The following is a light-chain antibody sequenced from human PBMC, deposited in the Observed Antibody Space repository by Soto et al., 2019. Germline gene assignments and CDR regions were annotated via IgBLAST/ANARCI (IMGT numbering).Light chain of an antibody. CDR2: AAS. CDR3: QQSYSTPRT. V-gene: IGKV1-39*01. Sequence: DIRMTQSPSSLSSSGGDIFTLTCRASQSISSYLNWYQQKPGKAPKLLIYAASSLQSGVPSRFSGSGSGTDFTLTISSLQPEDFATYYCQQSYSTPRTFGQGTKVDI. J-gene: IGKJ1*01. CDR1: QSISSY.